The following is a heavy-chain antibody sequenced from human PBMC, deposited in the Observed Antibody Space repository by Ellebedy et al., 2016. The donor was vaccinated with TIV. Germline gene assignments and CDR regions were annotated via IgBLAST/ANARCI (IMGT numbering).Heavy chain of an antibody. CDR1: GGSISSGGYS. CDR3: AGSSWYLPNPPPPDY. CDR2: IYHSGST. D-gene: IGHD6-13*01. V-gene: IGHV4-30-2*01. J-gene: IGHJ4*02. Sequence: SETLSLTXAVSGGSISSGGYSWSWIRQPPGKGLEWIGYIYHSGSTYYNPSLKSRVTISVDRSKNQFSLKLSSVTAADTAVYYCAGSSWYLPNPPPPDYWGQGTLVTVSS.